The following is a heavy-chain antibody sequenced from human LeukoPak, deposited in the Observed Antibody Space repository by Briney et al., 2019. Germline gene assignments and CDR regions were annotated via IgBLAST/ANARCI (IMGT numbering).Heavy chain of an antibody. CDR1: GFPFSSYA. CDR3: AKGPYNTYMDWFDL. J-gene: IGHJ5*02. D-gene: IGHD1-14*01. CDR2: ISGGGDNT. V-gene: IGHV3-23*01. Sequence: GGSLRLSCAASGFPFSSYAMSWVRPAPGKGLEWLSGISGGGDNTYYADSVKGRFTISRDNSKNTVYLQMDSLRADDTALYYCAKGPYNTYMDWFDLWGQGTLVTVSS.